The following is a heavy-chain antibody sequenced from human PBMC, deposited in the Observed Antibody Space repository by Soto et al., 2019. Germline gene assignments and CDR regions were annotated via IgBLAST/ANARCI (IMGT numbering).Heavy chain of an antibody. J-gene: IGHJ4*01. Sequence: PGGSLRLSCAASGFTFSNAWINWVRQAPGKGLEWVGRVKSKTYGGTTDFAAPVKGRFAISRDDSKNVVYLEMNSLKTEDTAIYYCTTDSYITSIIVRFDYWGHGTLVTVSS. CDR1: GFTFSNAW. V-gene: IGHV3-15*07. D-gene: IGHD3-22*01. CDR2: VKSKTYGGTT. CDR3: TTDSYITSIIVRFDY.